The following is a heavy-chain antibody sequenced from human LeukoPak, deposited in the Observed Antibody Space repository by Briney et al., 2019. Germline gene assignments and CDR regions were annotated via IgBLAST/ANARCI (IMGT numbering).Heavy chain of an antibody. Sequence: SETLSLTCTVSGGSISSDSHYWSWIRQPAGKGLEWIGRIYTSGSTSYNPSLKSRVTISVETSKNQFSLKLSSVTAADTAVYYCAREADYGSGSYDYWGQGTLVTVSS. J-gene: IGHJ4*02. V-gene: IGHV4-61*02. D-gene: IGHD3-10*01. CDR2: IYTSGST. CDR3: AREADYGSGSYDY. CDR1: GGSISSDSHY.